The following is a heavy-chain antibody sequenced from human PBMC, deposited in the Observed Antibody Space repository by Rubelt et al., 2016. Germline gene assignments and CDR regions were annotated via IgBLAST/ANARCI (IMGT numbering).Heavy chain of an antibody. V-gene: IGHV3-73*01. Sequence: AASVKGRFTISRDDSKNTAYLQMNSLKTEDTAVYYCARIDIVVVVAAPGAFDIWGQGTMVTVSS. CDR3: ARIDIVVVVAAPGAFDI. D-gene: IGHD2-15*01. J-gene: IGHJ3*02.